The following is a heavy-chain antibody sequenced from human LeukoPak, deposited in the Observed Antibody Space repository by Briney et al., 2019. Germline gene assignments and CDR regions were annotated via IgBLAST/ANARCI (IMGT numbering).Heavy chain of an antibody. V-gene: IGHV4-59*01. Sequence: SETLSFTCTVSGGSISSYYWSWIRQPPGKGLEWIGYIYYSGSTNYNPSLKSRVTISVDTSKNQFSLKLSSVTAADTAVYYCARDLYRSGWSRNDIWGQGTMVTVSS. CDR1: GGSISSYY. J-gene: IGHJ3*02. CDR3: ARDLYRSGWSRNDI. D-gene: IGHD6-19*01. CDR2: IYYSGST.